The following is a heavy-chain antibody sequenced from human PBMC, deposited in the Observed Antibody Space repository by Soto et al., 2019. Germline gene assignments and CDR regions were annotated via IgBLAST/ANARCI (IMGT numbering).Heavy chain of an antibody. CDR1: GFTFSSYA. CDR2: ISYDGSNK. J-gene: IGHJ6*02. D-gene: IGHD4-17*01. V-gene: IGHV3-30-3*01. Sequence: GSLRLSCAASGFTFSSYAMHWVRQAPGKGLEWVAVISYDGSNKYYADSVKGRFTISRDNSKNTLYLQMNSLRAEDTAVYYCARDEDDYGDYGDYYGMDVWGQGTTLTVSS. CDR3: ARDEDDYGDYGDYYGMDV.